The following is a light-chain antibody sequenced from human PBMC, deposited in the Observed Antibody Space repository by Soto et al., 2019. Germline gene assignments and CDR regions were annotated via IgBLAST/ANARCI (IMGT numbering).Light chain of an antibody. CDR3: QQYNNWPTWT. V-gene: IGKV3-15*01. J-gene: IGKJ1*01. CDR1: QSVSSN. CDR2: GAS. Sequence: EIVMTQSPATLSVSPGERATLSCRASQSVSSNLAWYQQKPGQAPRLLIYGASTRATGIPARFSGSGSWTEFTLTISSLQSEDFAVYVCQQYNNWPTWTFGQGTQVDIK.